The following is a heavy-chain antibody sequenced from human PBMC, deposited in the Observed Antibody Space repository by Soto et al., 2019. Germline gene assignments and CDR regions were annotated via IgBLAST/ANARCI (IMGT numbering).Heavy chain of an antibody. CDR2: TYYRSKWYN. D-gene: IGHD6-6*01. CDR1: GDSASSNSAA. V-gene: IGHV6-1*01. CDR3: ASEGSIAAREGPYYYYYYGMDV. Sequence: SQTLSLTCAISGDSASSNSAAWNWIRQSPSRGLEWLGRTYYRSKWYNDYAVSVKSRITINPDTSKNQFSLQLNSVTPEDTAVYYCASEGSIAAREGPYYYYYYGMDVWGQGTTVTVSS. J-gene: IGHJ6*02.